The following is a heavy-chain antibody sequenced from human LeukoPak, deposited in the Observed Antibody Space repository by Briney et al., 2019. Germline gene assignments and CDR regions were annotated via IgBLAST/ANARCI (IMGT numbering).Heavy chain of an antibody. CDR2: ISAYNGNT. CDR1: GYTFTSYG. D-gene: IGHD6-19*01. J-gene: IGHJ3*02. Sequence: ASVKVSCKASGYTFTSYGISWVRQAPGQGLEWMGWISAYNGNTNYAQKLQGRVTMTTDTSTSTAYMELRSLGSDDTAVYYCAADGGSGWRPGAYDIWGQGTMVTVSS. CDR3: AADGGSGWRPGAYDI. V-gene: IGHV1-18*01.